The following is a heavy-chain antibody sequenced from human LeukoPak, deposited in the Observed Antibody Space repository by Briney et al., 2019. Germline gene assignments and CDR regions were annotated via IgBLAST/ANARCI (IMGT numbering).Heavy chain of an antibody. V-gene: IGHV1-18*01. J-gene: IGHJ4*02. CDR3: ARDYDYVWGSYRHTPDY. Sequence: ASVKVSCKASGYTFTSYGITWARQAPRQGLEWMGWISAYNGNTDYAQKLQGRVTMTTDTSTSTVYMELRSLRSDDTAVYYCARDYDYVWGSYRHTPDYWGQGTLVTVSS. D-gene: IGHD3-16*02. CDR1: GYTFTSYG. CDR2: ISAYNGNT.